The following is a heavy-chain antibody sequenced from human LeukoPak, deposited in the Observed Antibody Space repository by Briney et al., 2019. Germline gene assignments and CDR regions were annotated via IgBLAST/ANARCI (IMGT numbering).Heavy chain of an antibody. CDR1: GFTFSSYA. CDR3: VKEMVGVREPGYFDY. D-gene: IGHD3-10*01. J-gene: IGHJ4*02. CDR2: ISSNGGST. V-gene: IGHV3-64D*09. Sequence: PGGSLRLSCSASGFTFSSYAMHWVRQAPGKGLEYVSAISSNGGSTYYADSVKGRFTISRDNSKNTLYPQMSSLRAEDTAVYYCVKEMVGVREPGYFDYWGQGTLVTVSS.